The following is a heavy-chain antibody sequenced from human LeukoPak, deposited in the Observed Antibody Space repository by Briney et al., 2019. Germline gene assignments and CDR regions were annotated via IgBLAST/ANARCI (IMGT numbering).Heavy chain of an antibody. CDR3: AGHEGSFNSRGYFLGSVANYYNYGMDV. CDR1: GGSISSYY. CDR2: IYYSGSA. V-gene: IGHV4-59*08. J-gene: IGHJ6*02. D-gene: IGHD3-22*01. Sequence: SETRSLTCTVSGGSISSYYWSWIRQPPEKGREWVWYIYYSGSAYYNPSPTSRATISVETSKNQFSLKLSSVTAADTAVYYCAGHEGSFNSRGYFLGSVANYYNYGMDVWGQGTPVTVSS.